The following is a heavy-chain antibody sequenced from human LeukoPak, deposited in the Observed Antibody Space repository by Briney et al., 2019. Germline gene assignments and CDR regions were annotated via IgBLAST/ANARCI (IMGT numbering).Heavy chain of an antibody. Sequence: GGSLRLSCAASGXTVSSNYMTWVRQAPGKGLEWISVIYTGGSTYYADSVKGRFTISRDNSKNTLFLQMNSLRADDTAVYYCASIDYSNYLGALDYWGQGTLVTVSS. CDR2: IYTGGST. CDR3: ASIDYSNYLGALDY. V-gene: IGHV3-66*01. D-gene: IGHD4-11*01. CDR1: GXTVSSNY. J-gene: IGHJ4*02.